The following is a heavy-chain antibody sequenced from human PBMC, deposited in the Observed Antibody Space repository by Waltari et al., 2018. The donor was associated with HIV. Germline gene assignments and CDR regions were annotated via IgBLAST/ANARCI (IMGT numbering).Heavy chain of an antibody. CDR2: IYYSGST. J-gene: IGHJ4*02. V-gene: IGHV4-59*01. D-gene: IGHD3-10*01. CDR3: ARSLGTMVRGVIILGVDY. CDR1: GGSISSYY. Sequence: QVQLQASGPGLVKPSETLSLTCTVPGGSISSYYWSWIRQPPGQGLEWIGYIYYSGSTNYNPSLKSRVTISVDTSKNQFSLKLSSVTAADTAVYYCARSLGTMVRGVIILGVDYWGQGTLVTVSS.